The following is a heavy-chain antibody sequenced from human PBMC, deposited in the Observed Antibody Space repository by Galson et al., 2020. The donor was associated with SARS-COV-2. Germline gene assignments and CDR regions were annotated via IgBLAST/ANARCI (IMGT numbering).Heavy chain of an antibody. CDR3: TTGFEYQLLEDY. J-gene: IGHJ4*02. CDR1: GFTFSNAW. Sequence: GESLKISCAASGFTFSNAWMSWVRQAPGKGLEWVGRIKSKTDGGTTDYAAPVKGRFTISRDDSKNTLYLQMNSLKTEDTAVYYCTTGFEYQLLEDYWGQGTLVTVSS. D-gene: IGHD2-2*01. CDR2: IKSKTDGGTT. V-gene: IGHV3-15*01.